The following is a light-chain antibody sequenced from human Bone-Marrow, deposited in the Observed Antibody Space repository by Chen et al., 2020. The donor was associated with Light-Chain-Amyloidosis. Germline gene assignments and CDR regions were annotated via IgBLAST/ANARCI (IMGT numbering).Light chain of an antibody. V-gene: IGLV3-21*02. CDR2: DDS. Sequence: SYVLTQPSSVSVAPGQTATIACGGNNIGSTSVHWYQQTPGQAPLLVVYDDSDRPSGIPERLAGYDSGNTATLSISRVEAGDEAVYYCQVWDRSSDRPMFGGGTKLTVL. CDR1: NIGSTS. CDR3: QVWDRSSDRPM. J-gene: IGLJ3*02.